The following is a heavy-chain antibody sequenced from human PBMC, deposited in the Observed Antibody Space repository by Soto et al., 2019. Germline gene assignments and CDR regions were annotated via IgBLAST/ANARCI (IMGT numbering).Heavy chain of an antibody. CDR3: AAGASGRHY. CDR1: GVSISSHDW. V-gene: IGHV4-4*02. J-gene: IGHJ4*02. Sequence: QVQLQESGPGLVKPSGTLSLTCAVSGVSISSHDWWTWARQPPGKGLEWIEESHQSGNTNYNSPPXSRVTISTDKSTTHLALQLSSVEVAVMAVCYCAAGASGRHYWGQGTLVTVSS. CDR2: SHQSGNT. D-gene: IGHD6-25*01.